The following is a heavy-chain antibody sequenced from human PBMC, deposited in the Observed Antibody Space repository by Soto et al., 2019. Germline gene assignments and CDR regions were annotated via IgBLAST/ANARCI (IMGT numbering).Heavy chain of an antibody. CDR1: GFTFDSYE. CDR2: ISGSGTTI. V-gene: IGHV3-48*03. D-gene: IGHD3-3*01. J-gene: IGHJ4*02. CDR3: ARGWSDFWIATGYFEF. Sequence: GGSLRLSCAASGFTFDSYEMNWVRQAPGEGLEWVSYISGSGTTIYYADSAKGRFIISRDNAKNSLYLQMNSLGAEDTAVYYCARGWSDFWIATGYFEFGGQGTRVTVSS.